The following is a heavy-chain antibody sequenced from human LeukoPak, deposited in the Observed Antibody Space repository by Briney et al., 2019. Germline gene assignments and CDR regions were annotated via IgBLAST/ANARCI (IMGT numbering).Heavy chain of an antibody. Sequence: GRSLRLSCAASGFTFDDYAMHWVRQAPGKGLEWVSGISWNSGSIGYADSVKGRFTISRDNAKNSLYPQMNSLRAEDTALYYCAKDRYSSSWYPDYWGQGTLVTVSS. CDR1: GFTFDDYA. D-gene: IGHD6-13*01. CDR2: ISWNSGSI. V-gene: IGHV3-9*01. J-gene: IGHJ4*02. CDR3: AKDRYSSSWYPDY.